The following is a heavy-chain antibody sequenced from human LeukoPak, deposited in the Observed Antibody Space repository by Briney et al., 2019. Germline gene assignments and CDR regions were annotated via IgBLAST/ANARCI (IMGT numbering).Heavy chain of an antibody. CDR2: MNPNSGGT. CDR3: ARDMSVVGATSIAFDI. Sequence: ASVKVSCKASGYTFTDYYIHWVRQAPGQGLEWMAWMNPNSGGTSYAQKFQGRVTMTRDMSTSTVYMELSSLRSEDTAVYYCARDMSVVGATSIAFDIWGQGTMVTVSS. D-gene: IGHD1-26*01. CDR1: GYTFTDYY. J-gene: IGHJ3*02. V-gene: IGHV1-2*02.